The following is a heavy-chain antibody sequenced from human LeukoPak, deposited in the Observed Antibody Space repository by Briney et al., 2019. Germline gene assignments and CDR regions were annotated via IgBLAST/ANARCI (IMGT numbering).Heavy chain of an antibody. CDR3: ARDRGSTGYYYLDS. V-gene: IGHV4-59*02. Sequence: PSETLSLTCSVSGGPVTEYYWSWIRQPPGKGLEWIGYTYHTGSTNYSPSLKSRVTMSVDASRNQFSLKLVSVTAADTAVYYRARDRGSTGYYYLDSWGQGILVTVSS. CDR1: GGPVTEYY. CDR2: TYHTGST. J-gene: IGHJ4*02. D-gene: IGHD1-26*01.